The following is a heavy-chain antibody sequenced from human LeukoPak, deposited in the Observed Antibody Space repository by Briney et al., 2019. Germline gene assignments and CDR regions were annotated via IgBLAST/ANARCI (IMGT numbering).Heavy chain of an antibody. D-gene: IGHD3-22*01. CDR1: GGSISSYY. J-gene: IGHJ4*02. CDR2: IHTSGST. V-gene: IGHV4-4*07. CDR3: ARRRVDYYDSSGYYYYFDY. Sequence: SETLSLTCTVSGGSISSYYWSWIRQPAGKGLEWIGRIHTSGSTNYNPSLKSRVTMSVDTSKNQFSLKLSSVTAADTAVYYCARRRVDYYDSSGYYYYFDYWGQGTLVTVSS.